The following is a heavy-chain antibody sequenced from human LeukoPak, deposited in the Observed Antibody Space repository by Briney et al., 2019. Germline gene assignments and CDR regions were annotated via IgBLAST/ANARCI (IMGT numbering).Heavy chain of an antibody. CDR1: GGSISSYY. V-gene: IGHV4-4*07. D-gene: IGHD6-19*01. Sequence: SETLSLTCTVSGGSISSYYWSWIRQPAGQGLEYIGRMYTSGSTNYNPSLKSRVTISVDTSKNQFSLKLSSVTAADTAVYYCARARGIAVAGTRDAFDIWGQGTMVTVSS. CDR2: MYTSGST. J-gene: IGHJ3*02. CDR3: ARARGIAVAGTRDAFDI.